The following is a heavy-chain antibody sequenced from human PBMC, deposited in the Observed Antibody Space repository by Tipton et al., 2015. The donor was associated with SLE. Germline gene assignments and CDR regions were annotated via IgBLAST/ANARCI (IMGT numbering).Heavy chain of an antibody. J-gene: IGHJ3*02. Sequence: TLSLTCAVYGGSFSGYYWSWIRQPPGKGLEWIGEINHSGSTNYSPSLKSRVTISVDTSKNQFSLKLSSVTAADTAVYYCARGEAAAGSDAFDIWGQGTMVTVSS. V-gene: IGHV4-34*01. D-gene: IGHD6-13*01. CDR3: ARGEAAAGSDAFDI. CDR2: INHSGST. CDR1: GGSFSGYY.